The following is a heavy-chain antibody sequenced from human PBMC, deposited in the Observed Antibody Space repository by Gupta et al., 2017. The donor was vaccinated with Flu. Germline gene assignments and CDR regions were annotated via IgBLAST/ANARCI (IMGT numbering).Heavy chain of an antibody. V-gene: IGHV3-30*18. J-gene: IGHJ4*02. CDR1: GFSFYNYG. CDR2: ISYDGNNK. D-gene: IGHD3-9*01. Sequence: QVQLVESGGGVVQPGRSLRLSCAASGFSFYNYGMHWVRQAPGKGLEWLAIISYDGNNKYYADSVKGRFTISRDNSKNTLYLQMNSLRPDDTAIYYCAKVLGDYDILTGSDYWGQGTLVTVSS. CDR3: AKVLGDYDILTGSDY.